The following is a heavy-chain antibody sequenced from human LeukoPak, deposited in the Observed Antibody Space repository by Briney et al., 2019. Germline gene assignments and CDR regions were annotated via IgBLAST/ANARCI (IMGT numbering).Heavy chain of an antibody. J-gene: IGHJ4*02. CDR1: GFTFSSYA. D-gene: IGHD4-17*01. CDR3: AKDIHGDYGGLDY. Sequence: GGSLRLSCAASGFTFSSYAMSWVRQAPGKGLEWASTIVNSDGSTYYADSVKGRFTISRDNSKNTVYLQMNSLRAEDTAVYYCAKDIHGDYGGLDYWGQGTLVTVSS. V-gene: IGHV3-23*01. CDR2: IVNSDGST.